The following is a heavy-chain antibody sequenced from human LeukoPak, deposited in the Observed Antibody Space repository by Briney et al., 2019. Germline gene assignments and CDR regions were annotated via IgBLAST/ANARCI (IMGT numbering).Heavy chain of an antibody. Sequence: GASVKVSCKAFGYTFTSNYMHWVRQAPGQGPEWMGVISPSGGSTTYAQKFQGRVTLTRDMSTSTDYLELSSLRSEDTAVYYCARSLGAPLYYFDYWGQGTLVTVSS. J-gene: IGHJ4*02. CDR2: ISPSGGST. D-gene: IGHD3-16*01. CDR1: GYTFTSNY. CDR3: ARSLGAPLYYFDY. V-gene: IGHV1-46*01.